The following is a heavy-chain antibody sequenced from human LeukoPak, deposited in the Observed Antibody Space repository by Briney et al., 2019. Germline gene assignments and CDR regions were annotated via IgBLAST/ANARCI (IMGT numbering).Heavy chain of an antibody. CDR1: GFTLSDYG. CDR3: ATYNWETDY. CDR2: IWYDGSNN. D-gene: IGHD1-20*01. V-gene: IGHV3-33*01. Sequence: GGSLRPFCAATGFTLSDYGMHWVRQAPGKGLEWVAVIWYDGSNNHYADSVKGRFTISRDNSKKTLYLQMNSLRVEDTAVYYCATYNWETDYWGQGTLVTVSS. J-gene: IGHJ4*02.